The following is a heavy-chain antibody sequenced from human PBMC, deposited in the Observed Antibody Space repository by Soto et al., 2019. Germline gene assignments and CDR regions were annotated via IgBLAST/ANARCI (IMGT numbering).Heavy chain of an antibody. CDR3: AKATGMATIWWWTDSEN. J-gene: IGHJ4*02. V-gene: IGHV3-23*01. D-gene: IGHD5-12*01. Sequence: EVQLLESGGGLVQPGGSLRLSCAASGFTFSSYAMSWVRQAPGKGLAWVSTISGTGGSTYYADSVKGRFTISRDNSKNTFYLQMNSLRADDTALYYCAKATGMATIWWWTDSENWGQGTLVTVSS. CDR2: ISGTGGST. CDR1: GFTFSSYA.